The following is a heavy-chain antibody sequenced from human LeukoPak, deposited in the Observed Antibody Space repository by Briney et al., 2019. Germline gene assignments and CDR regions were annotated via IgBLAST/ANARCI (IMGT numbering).Heavy chain of an antibody. CDR2: ISDSGDGT. Sequence: GGSLRLSCAGSGFTFRSYAMSWVRQSPVKGLEWVSAISDSGDGTYYADSVKGRFTISRDNSKNTLYLQMNSLRAEDTAVYYCAKSRLKWELLGADAFDIWGQGTMVTVSS. D-gene: IGHD1-26*01. CDR3: AKSRLKWELLGADAFDI. J-gene: IGHJ3*02. CDR1: GFTFRSYA. V-gene: IGHV3-23*01.